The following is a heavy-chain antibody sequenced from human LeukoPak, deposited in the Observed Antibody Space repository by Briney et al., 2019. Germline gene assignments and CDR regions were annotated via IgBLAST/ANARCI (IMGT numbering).Heavy chain of an antibody. D-gene: IGHD2-2*03. V-gene: IGHV4-34*01. J-gene: IGHJ6*03. Sequence: SETLSLTCAVYGGSFSGYYWSWIRQPPGKGLEWIGEINHSGSTNYNPSLKSRVTISADTSKNQFSLKLSSVTAADTAVYYCASLGYCSSTSCYRYYYYMDVWGKGTTVTVSS. CDR1: GGSFSGYY. CDR2: INHSGST. CDR3: ASLGYCSSTSCYRYYYYMDV.